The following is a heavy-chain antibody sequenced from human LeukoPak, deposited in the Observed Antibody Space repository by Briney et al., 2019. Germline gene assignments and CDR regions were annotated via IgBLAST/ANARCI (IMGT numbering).Heavy chain of an antibody. CDR2: ISGSGGST. V-gene: IGHV3-23*01. CDR1: GFTFSSYA. CDR3: AKGDIVVVVAATPKHPHRFDY. D-gene: IGHD2-15*01. Sequence: GGSLRLSCAASGFTFSSYAMSWVRQAPGKGLEWVSAISGSGGSTYYADSVKGRFTISRDNSKNTLYLQMNSLRAEDTAVYYCAKGDIVVVVAATPKHPHRFDYWGQGTLVTVSS. J-gene: IGHJ4*02.